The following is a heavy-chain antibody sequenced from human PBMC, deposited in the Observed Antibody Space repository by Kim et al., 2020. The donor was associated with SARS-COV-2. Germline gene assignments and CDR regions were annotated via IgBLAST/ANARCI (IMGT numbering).Heavy chain of an antibody. D-gene: IGHD3-10*01. CDR3: ARGGRTYYYCYYYGMDV. CDR1: GGTFSSYG. J-gene: IGHJ6*02. CDR2: IIPIFGTA. V-gene: IGHV1-69*13. Sequence: SVKVSCKASGGTFSSYGISWVRQAPGQGLEWMGGIIPIFGTANYAQKFQGRVTITADESTSTAYMELSSLRSEDTAVYYCARGGRTYYYCYYYGMDVWGQGTTVTVSS.